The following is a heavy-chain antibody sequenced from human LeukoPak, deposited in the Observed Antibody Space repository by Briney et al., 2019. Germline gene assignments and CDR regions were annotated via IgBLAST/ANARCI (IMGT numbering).Heavy chain of an antibody. V-gene: IGHV3-7*01. J-gene: IGHJ3*02. D-gene: IGHD3-3*01. CDR2: IKPDGSEK. CDR3: ARDSELEILRFLEWLRGNNAFDI. Sequence: GGPLELPCAASGLTFSSYWMDWVRKAPGKGLKWVANIKPDGSEKYFVESVKGRFTISRDNAKNSLYLQMNSLRAEDTAVYYCARDSELEILRFLEWLRGNNAFDIWSQGTMVTVSS. CDR1: GLTFSSYW.